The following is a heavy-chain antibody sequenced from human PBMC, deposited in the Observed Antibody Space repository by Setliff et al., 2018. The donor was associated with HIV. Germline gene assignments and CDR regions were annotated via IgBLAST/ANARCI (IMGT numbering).Heavy chain of an antibody. CDR2: ISSSSGHI. D-gene: IGHD6-19*01. CDR1: GFTFSTYG. J-gene: IGHJ4*02. CDR3: ATTSHAYSSGWGPDY. Sequence: PGGSLRLSCTASGFTFSTYGMNWVRQAPGKGLEWVSSISSSSGHIYYADSVKARFTISRDNAKNSLYLQMNNLRTEDTAVYYCATTSHAYSSGWGPDYWGQGTLVTVSS. V-gene: IGHV3-21*01.